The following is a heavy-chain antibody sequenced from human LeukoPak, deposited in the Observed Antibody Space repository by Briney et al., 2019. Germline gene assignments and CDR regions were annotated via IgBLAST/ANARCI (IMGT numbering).Heavy chain of an antibody. V-gene: IGHV3-48*01. CDR2: ISSSSSAI. Sequence: PGGSLRLSCAASGFTFSSYTMNWVRQAPGTGLEWVSYISSSSSAIYYADSVKGRFTISRDNAKNSLYLQMNSLRAEDTAVYYCASSVSLPPGAFDYWGQGTLVTVSS. D-gene: IGHD4-17*01. J-gene: IGHJ4*02. CDR1: GFTFSSYT. CDR3: ASSVSLPPGAFDY.